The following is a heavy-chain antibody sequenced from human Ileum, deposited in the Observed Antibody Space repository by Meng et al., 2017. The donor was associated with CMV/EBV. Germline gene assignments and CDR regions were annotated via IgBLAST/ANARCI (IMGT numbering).Heavy chain of an antibody. J-gene: IGHJ4*02. D-gene: IGHD2-21*01. CDR2: IYYSGST. Sequence: SETLSLTCTVSGGSISSSSYYWGWIRQPPGKGLEWIGSIYYSGSTYYNPSLKSRVTIAVDTSKNQFSLKLSSVTAADTAMYYCAREAPYCGGDCYYYFDYWGQGTLVTVSS. V-gene: IGHV4-39*07. CDR3: AREAPYCGGDCYYYFDY. CDR1: GGSISSSSYY.